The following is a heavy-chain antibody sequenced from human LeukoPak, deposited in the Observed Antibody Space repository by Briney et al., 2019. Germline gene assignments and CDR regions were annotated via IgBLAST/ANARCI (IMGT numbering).Heavy chain of an antibody. Sequence: GGSLRLSCAASGFAFSSYAMSWVRQAPGKGLEWVSAISGSGGSTYYADSVKGRFTISRDNSKNTLYLQMNSLGAEDTAVYYCGGNWAAAGTVYYYGMDVWGQGTTVTVSS. CDR3: GGNWAAAGTVYYYGMDV. CDR2: ISGSGGST. J-gene: IGHJ6*02. D-gene: IGHD6-13*01. CDR1: GFAFSSYA. V-gene: IGHV3-23*01.